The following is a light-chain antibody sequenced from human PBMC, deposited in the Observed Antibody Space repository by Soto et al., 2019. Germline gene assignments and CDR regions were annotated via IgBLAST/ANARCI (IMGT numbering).Light chain of an antibody. V-gene: IGKV3-20*01. CDR2: GAS. CDR1: QSGSSF. Sequence: VSTQSTGTLTLSPGERATLSCSTSQSGSSFLAWYQKKPGQAPRLLIYGASSRATGIPDRFSGSGSGTDFTLTISRLEPEDFAVYYCQQYGSSPNTFGQGTKVDIK. CDR3: QQYGSSPNT. J-gene: IGKJ1*01.